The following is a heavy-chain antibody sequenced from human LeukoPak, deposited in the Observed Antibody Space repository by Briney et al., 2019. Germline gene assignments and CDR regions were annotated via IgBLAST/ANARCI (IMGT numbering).Heavy chain of an antibody. D-gene: IGHD4-17*01. J-gene: IGHJ4*02. Sequence: PSETLSLTCAVYGGSFSGYYWSWIRLPPGKGLEWIGEINHSGSTNYNPSLKSRVTISVDTSKNQFSLKLSSVTAADTAVYYCARTIAYGDYGSPFDYWGQGTLVTVSS. CDR2: INHSGST. CDR1: GGSFSGYY. V-gene: IGHV4-34*01. CDR3: ARTIAYGDYGSPFDY.